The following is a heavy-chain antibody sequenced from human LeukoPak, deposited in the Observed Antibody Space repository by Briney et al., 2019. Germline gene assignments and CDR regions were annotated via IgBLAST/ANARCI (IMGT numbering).Heavy chain of an antibody. J-gene: IGHJ4*02. CDR2: ISGSGGST. CDR1: GFTFSTYA. Sequence: GGSLRFSCAASGFTFSTYAMSWVRQAPGKGLEWVSAISGSGGSTYYADSVKGRFTISRDNSKNALYPQMNSLRAEDTAVYYCPKGSFSVAGPDYWGQGTLVTVSS. V-gene: IGHV3-23*01. D-gene: IGHD6-19*01. CDR3: PKGSFSVAGPDY.